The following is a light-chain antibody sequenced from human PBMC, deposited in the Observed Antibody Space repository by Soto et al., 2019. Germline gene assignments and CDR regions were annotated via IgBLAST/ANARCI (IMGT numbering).Light chain of an antibody. V-gene: IGKV1-39*01. CDR2: AAS. J-gene: IGKJ3*01. CDR3: QPSYRTGT. Sequence: DIQMTQSPSSLSASVGDRVTITCRASQSISSYLNWYQQKPGKAPKLLIYAASSLQSGVPSRFSGSGSGTDFTLTISSLQPEDFATYYCQPSYRTGTFGPGTKVDIK. CDR1: QSISSY.